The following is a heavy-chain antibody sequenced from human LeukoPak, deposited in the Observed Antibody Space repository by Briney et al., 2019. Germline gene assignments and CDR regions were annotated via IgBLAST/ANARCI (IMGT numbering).Heavy chain of an antibody. CDR2: ISVHNGDT. Sequence: GPVKVSCKASGYTFTTYGISWVRQAPGQGLEWMGWISVHNGDTNYAQRLRGRVTMTTDTSTRTAYLELRSLRSDDTAVYYCARVKARSGSYSLDYWGQGTLVTVSS. CDR3: ARVKARSGSYSLDY. D-gene: IGHD1-26*01. CDR1: GYTFTTYG. V-gene: IGHV1-18*01. J-gene: IGHJ4*02.